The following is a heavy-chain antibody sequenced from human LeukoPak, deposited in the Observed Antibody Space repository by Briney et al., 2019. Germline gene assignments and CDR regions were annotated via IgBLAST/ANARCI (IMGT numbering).Heavy chain of an antibody. V-gene: IGHV1-2*02. Sequence: ASVKVSCKASGYTFTGYYMHWVRQAPGQGLEWMGWINPNSGGTNYAQKFQGRVTMTRDTSISTAYMELSRLRSDDTAVYYCARAGDSSSWDNWFDPWGQGTLVTVSP. CDR1: GYTFTGYY. J-gene: IGHJ5*02. D-gene: IGHD6-13*01. CDR3: ARAGDSSSWDNWFDP. CDR2: INPNSGGT.